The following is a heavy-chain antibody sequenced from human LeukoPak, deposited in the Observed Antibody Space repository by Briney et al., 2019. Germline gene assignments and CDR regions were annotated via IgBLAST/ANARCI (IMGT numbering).Heavy chain of an antibody. CDR2: IRSDGSNK. D-gene: IGHD3-22*01. CDR3: ARGTASSGYYLDY. V-gene: IGHV3-30*02. J-gene: IGHJ4*02. CDR1: GFTFSSYG. Sequence: PGRSLRLSCAASGFTFSSYGMHWVRQAPGKGLEWMAFIRSDGSNKYYADSVKGRFTISRDNSKNTLYLQMNSLRAEDTAVYYCARGTASSGYYLDYWGQGTLVTVSS.